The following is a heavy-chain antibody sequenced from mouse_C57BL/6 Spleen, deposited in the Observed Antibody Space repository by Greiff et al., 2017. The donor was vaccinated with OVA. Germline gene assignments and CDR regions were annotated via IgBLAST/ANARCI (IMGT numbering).Heavy chain of an antibody. CDR2: INPYNGGT. J-gene: IGHJ4*01. CDR1: GYTFTDYY. V-gene: IGHV1-19*01. D-gene: IGHD1-1*01. CDR3: ARGWGSSPYAMDY. Sequence: EVQLQQSGPVLVKPGASVKMSCKASGYTFTDYYMNWVKQSHGKSLEWIGVINPYNGGTSYNQKFKGKATLTVDKSSSTAYMELNSLTSEDSAVYYCARGWGSSPYAMDYWGQGTSVTVSS.